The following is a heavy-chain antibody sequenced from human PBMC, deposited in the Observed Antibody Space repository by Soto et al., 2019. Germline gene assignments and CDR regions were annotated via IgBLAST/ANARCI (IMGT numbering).Heavy chain of an antibody. Sequence: GASVKVSCKASGGTFSSYAISWVRQAPGQGLEWMGGIIPIFGTANYAQKFQGRVTITADESTSTAYMELSSLRSEDTAVYYCARDERQLELLGGRYYYGMDVWGQGTTVTVSS. CDR3: ARDERQLELLGGRYYYGMDV. CDR2: IIPIFGTA. V-gene: IGHV1-69*13. CDR1: GGTFSSYA. D-gene: IGHD1-7*01. J-gene: IGHJ6*02.